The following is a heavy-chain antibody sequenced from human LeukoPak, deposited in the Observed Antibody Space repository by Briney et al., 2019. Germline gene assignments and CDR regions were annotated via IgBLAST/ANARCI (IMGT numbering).Heavy chain of an antibody. J-gene: IGHJ6*03. D-gene: IGHD5-18*01. V-gene: IGHV1-69*05. CDR3: GYSYGYRRYYYYYYMDV. CDR1: GGTFSSYA. CDR2: IIPIFGTA. Sequence: GSSVKVSCKASGGTFSSYAISWVRQAPGQGLEWMGGIIPIFGTANYAQKFQGRVTITTDESTSTAYMELSSLRSEGTAVYYCGYSYGYRRYYYYYYMDVWGKGTTVTVSS.